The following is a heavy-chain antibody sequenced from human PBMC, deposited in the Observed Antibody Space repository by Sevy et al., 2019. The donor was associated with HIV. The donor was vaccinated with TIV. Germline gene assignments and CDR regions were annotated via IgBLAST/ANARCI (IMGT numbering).Heavy chain of an antibody. D-gene: IGHD6-13*01. CDR2: IYSYGET. CDR1: GASIRDSSYY. CDR3: ARSREQQLDAFDI. J-gene: IGHJ3*02. V-gene: IGHV4-39*01. Sequence: SETLSLTCTVSGASIRDSSYYWAWIRQPPGKGLEWIGNIYSYGETYYNSSLKSRVTISVDTSKTQFSLSLTSGTAADTAIYFCARSREQQLDAFDIWGQGTMVTVSS.